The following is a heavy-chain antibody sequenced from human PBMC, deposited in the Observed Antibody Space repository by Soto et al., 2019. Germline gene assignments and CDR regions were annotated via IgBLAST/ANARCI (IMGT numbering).Heavy chain of an antibody. Sequence: SETLSLTCTVSGGSIRSGGYYWSWVRQSPRRGLEWIGNIYYSGSTYYNPSLKSRLTISVDTSKNQFSLNLSSVTAADTAVYYCARDRLMATAGTARHYFGLDVWGQGTAVAVSS. CDR3: ARDRLMATAGTARHYFGLDV. CDR2: IYYSGST. D-gene: IGHD5-18*01. J-gene: IGHJ6*02. CDR1: GGSIRSGGYY. V-gene: IGHV4-31*02.